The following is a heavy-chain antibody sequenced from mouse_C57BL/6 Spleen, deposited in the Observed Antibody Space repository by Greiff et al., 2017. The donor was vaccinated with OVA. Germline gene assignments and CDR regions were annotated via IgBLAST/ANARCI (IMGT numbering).Heavy chain of an antibody. J-gene: IGHJ2*01. CDR3: TPGVTTLDY. CDR2: IDPENGDT. D-gene: IGHD2-2*01. V-gene: IGHV14-4*01. CDR1: GFNIKDDY. Sequence: EVQLQQSGAELVRPGASVKLSCTASGFNIKDDYMHWVKQRPEQGLEWIGWIDPENGDTEYASKFQGKATITADTSSNTAYLQLSSLTSEDTAVYCCTPGVTTLDYWGQGTTLTVSS.